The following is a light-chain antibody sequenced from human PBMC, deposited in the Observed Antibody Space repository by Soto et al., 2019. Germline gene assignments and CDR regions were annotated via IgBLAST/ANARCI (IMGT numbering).Light chain of an antibody. CDR2: RND. CDR1: HSNIGSNY. J-gene: IGLJ2*01. Sequence: QSEVTQPPSASGTPGQRVTISCSGSHSNIGSNYVYWYQQVPGTAPKLLIYRNDQRPSGVPDRFSGSKSATSASLAISGLRAEDEADYCCAAWDDSLRGPVFGGGTKLTVL. V-gene: IGLV1-47*01. CDR3: AAWDDSLRGPV.